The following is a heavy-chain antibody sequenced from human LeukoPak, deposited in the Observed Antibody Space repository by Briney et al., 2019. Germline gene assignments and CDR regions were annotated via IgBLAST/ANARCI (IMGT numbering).Heavy chain of an antibody. CDR3: ARGPVYYDSSGYCALDY. CDR2: IRAYNGNT. D-gene: IGHD3-22*01. Sequence: ASVKVSCKASGYTFTSYGISWVRQAPGQGLEWIGWIRAYNGNTNYAQKLQGRVTMTTDTSTSTAYMELRSLRSDDTAVYYCARGPVYYDSSGYCALDYWGQGTLVTVSS. CDR1: GYTFTSYG. V-gene: IGHV1-18*01. J-gene: IGHJ4*02.